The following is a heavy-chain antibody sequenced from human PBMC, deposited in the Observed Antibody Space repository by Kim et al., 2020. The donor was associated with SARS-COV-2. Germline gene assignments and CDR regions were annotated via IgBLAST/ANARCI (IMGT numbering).Heavy chain of an antibody. CDR2: VSYDGSIK. CDR3: AKDFELGAIIYWDVGL. J-gene: IGHJ2*01. Sequence: GGSLRLSCAASGFTFSKYGMHWVRQAPGKGLEWVAVVSYDGSIKYYTESVKGRFTISRDNSEDTLHLQMDSLRPEDTAVYYCAKDFELGAIIYWDVGLWG. CDR1: GFTFSKYG. V-gene: IGHV3-30*18. D-gene: IGHD1-26*01.